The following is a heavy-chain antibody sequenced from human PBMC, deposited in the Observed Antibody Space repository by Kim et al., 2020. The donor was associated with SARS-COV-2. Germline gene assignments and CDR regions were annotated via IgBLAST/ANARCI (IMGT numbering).Heavy chain of an antibody. J-gene: IGHJ3*02. CDR3: ARDGAGYYDSSGHDAFAI. V-gene: IGHV1-2*02. CDR1: GYTFTGYY. Sequence: ASVKVSCKASGYTFTGYYMHWVRQAPGQGLEWMGWINPNSGGTNYAQKFQGRVTMTRDTSISTAYMELSRLRSDDTAVYYCARDGAGYYDSSGHDAFAIWGQGTMVTVSS. CDR2: INPNSGGT. D-gene: IGHD3-22*01.